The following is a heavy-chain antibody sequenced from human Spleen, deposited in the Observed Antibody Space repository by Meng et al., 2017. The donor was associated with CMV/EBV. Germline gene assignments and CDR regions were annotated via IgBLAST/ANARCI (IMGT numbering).Heavy chain of an antibody. CDR2: ISWDGDST. CDR3: AKDIGAWENDFDY. D-gene: IGHD1-26*01. V-gene: IGHV3-43*01. J-gene: IGHJ4*02. Sequence: CAASGFSFDDYTMLWFRQAPGKGLAWVALISWDGDSTYYADSVKNRFTISRDNSKNSLYLQMTSLRTEDTALYYCAKDIGAWENDFDYWGQGTLVTVSS. CDR1: GFSFDDYT.